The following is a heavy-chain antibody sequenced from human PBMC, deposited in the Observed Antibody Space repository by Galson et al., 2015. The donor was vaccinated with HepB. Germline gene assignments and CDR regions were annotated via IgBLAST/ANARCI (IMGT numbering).Heavy chain of an antibody. CDR1: AFTFRNAW. CDR3: TTDRDPQCNY. Sequence: SLRLSCAESAFTFRNAWMSWVRQAPGKGLEWVGGIKSKTDGGTTDYAAPVKGRFTISSDDSKNPLYLQMNILKTEDTAVYYCTTDRDPQCNYRGQATLVTASS. D-gene: IGHD6-19*01. J-gene: IGHJ4*02. V-gene: IGHV3-15*01. CDR2: IKSKTDGGTT.